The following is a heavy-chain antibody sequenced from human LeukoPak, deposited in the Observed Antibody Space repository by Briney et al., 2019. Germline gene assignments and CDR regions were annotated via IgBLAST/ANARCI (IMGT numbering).Heavy chain of an antibody. V-gene: IGHV1-2*02. CDR2: INPKSGGT. CDR1: GYTFTCYY. J-gene: IGHJ3*02. CDR3: ARGLIVVVPAAPTHAFDI. Sequence: GASVKVSCKASGYTFTCYYMHWVRQAPGQGLEGMGWINPKSGGTNYAQKFQGRVTMTRDTSISTAYMELSRLRSDDTAVYYCARGLIVVVPAAPTHAFDIWGQGTMVTVSS. D-gene: IGHD2-2*01.